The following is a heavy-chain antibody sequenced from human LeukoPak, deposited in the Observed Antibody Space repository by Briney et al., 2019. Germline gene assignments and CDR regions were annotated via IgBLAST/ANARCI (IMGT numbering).Heavy chain of an antibody. CDR3: ATIDFWSGYPGAFDI. V-gene: IGHV4-61*02. CDR2: IYTSGST. J-gene: IGHJ3*02. D-gene: IGHD3-3*01. CDR1: GGSISSGSYY. Sequence: SETLSLTCTVSGGSISSGSYYWSWIRQHAGKGLEWIGRIYTSGSTNYNPSLKSRVTISVDTSKNQFSLKLSSVTAADTAVYYCATIDFWSGYPGAFDIWGQGTMVTVSS.